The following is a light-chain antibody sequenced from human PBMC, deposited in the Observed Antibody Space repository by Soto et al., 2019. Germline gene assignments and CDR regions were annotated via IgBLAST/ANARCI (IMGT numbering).Light chain of an antibody. J-gene: IGLJ3*02. V-gene: IGLV4-69*01. CDR3: QTWGTGSWV. Sequence: QLVLTQSPSASASLGASVKLTCTLSSGHSSYAIAWHQQQPGKGPRYLMKLSSDGSPSKGDGIPDRFSGSSSGAERYLTISSLQSEDEADYYCQTWGTGSWVFGGGTKLTVL. CDR1: SGHSSYA. CDR2: LSSDGSP.